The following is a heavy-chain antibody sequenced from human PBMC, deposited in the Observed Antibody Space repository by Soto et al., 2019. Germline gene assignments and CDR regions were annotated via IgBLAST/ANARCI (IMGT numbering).Heavy chain of an antibody. CDR1: GYTFTSYD. Sequence: ASVKVSCKASGYTFTSYDINWVRQATGQGLEWMGWMNPNSGNTGYAQKFQGRVTMTRNTSISTAYMELSSLRSEDTAVYYCAAFGVTTMTAFDIWGQGTMVTVS. CDR2: MNPNSGNT. V-gene: IGHV1-8*01. D-gene: IGHD4-17*01. CDR3: AAFGVTTMTAFDI. J-gene: IGHJ3*02.